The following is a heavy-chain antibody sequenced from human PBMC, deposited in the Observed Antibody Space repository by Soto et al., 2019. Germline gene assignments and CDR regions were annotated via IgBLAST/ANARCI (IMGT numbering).Heavy chain of an antibody. D-gene: IGHD4-17*01. J-gene: IGHJ6*02. CDR1: GFSFSRYA. V-gene: IGHV3-30-3*01. CDR2: ISYDESNK. Sequence: QVQLVESGGGVVQPGRSLRLSCVVSGFSFSRYAMHWVRQAPGKGLEWVAHISYDESNKYYADSVKGRLTISRDNSKNTVYLQMNSLTAEDTAVYYCARGQTYGDSPFGMDVWGQGTTVTVSS. CDR3: ARGQTYGDSPFGMDV.